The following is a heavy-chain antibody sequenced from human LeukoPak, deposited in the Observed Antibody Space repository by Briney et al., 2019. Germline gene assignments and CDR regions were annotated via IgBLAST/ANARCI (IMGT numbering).Heavy chain of an antibody. CDR2: IIPILGIA. V-gene: IGHV1-69*04. CDR1: GGTFSSYA. J-gene: IGHJ4*02. D-gene: IGHD3-3*01. Sequence: SVKVSCKASGGTFSSYAISWVRQAPGQGLEWMGRIIPILGIANYAQKFQGRVTITADKSTSTAYMELNSLRSEDTAVYYCARGRAYTIFGVVLGPYFDYWGQGTLVTVSS. CDR3: ARGRAYTIFGVVLGPYFDY.